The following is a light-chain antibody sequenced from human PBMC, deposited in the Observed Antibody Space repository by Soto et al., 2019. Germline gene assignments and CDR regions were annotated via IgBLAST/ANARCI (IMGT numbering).Light chain of an antibody. J-gene: IGKJ1*01. CDR1: QYINDR. V-gene: IGKV1-5*03. CDR2: KAS. CDR3: QQYNAYPLT. Sequence: DIQMTQSPSTLSASVGDRVTITCRASQYINDRLAWYQQTPGRAPRLLIFKASSSQSGVPSTFSGSGSGTEFTLTISSLQPGDFATYYCQQYNAYPLTFGQGTKVDIK.